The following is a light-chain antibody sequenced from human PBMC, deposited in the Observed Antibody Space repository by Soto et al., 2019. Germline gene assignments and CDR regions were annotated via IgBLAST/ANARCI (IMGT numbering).Light chain of an antibody. CDR1: TCNVGGYNY. J-gene: IGLJ3*02. CDR2: DII. CDR3: TSYTSSSAHVV. Sequence: QSALTQPASVSGSPGQSIAISCTGTTCNVGGYNYVPWYQQHPGKAPKLLIYDIINRPSGVSDRFSGSKSGNTASLTISGLQADEGADYYGTSYTSSSAHVVFGGGTKLTVL. V-gene: IGLV2-14*03.